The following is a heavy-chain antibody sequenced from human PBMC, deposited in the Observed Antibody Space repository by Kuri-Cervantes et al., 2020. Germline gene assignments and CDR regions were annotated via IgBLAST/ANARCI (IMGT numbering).Heavy chain of an antibody. CDR1: GGSISSYY. CDR2: IYTSGST. D-gene: IGHD3-10*01. Sequence: SETLSLTCTVSGGSISSYYWSWIRQPAGKGLEWIGRIYTSGSTNYNPSLKSRVTISADTSKNQFSLKLNSVTAADTAVYYCARGYMVRGVTHTFLEYWGQGTLVTVSS. V-gene: IGHV4-4*07. CDR3: ARGYMVRGVTHTFLEY. J-gene: IGHJ4*02.